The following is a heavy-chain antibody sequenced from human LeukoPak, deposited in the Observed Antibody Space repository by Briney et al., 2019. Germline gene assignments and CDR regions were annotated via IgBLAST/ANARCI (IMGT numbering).Heavy chain of an antibody. CDR1: GGSINSRTYY. Sequence: SETLSLTCTVSGGSINSRTYYWGWIRQPPGKGLEWVGSIYYSGTTYFNPSLKSQVTISVDTSKNRFSLKLSSVTAADTAVYYCARYIQGYFDYWGQGTLVTVSS. CDR2: IYYSGTT. J-gene: IGHJ4*02. CDR3: ARYIQGYFDY. V-gene: IGHV4-39*01. D-gene: IGHD2-15*01.